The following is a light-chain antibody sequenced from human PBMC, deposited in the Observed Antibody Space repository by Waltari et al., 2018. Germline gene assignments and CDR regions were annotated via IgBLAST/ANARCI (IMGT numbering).Light chain of an antibody. CDR3: QNYVRLPAT. CDR1: QSVGRS. J-gene: IGKJ1*01. Sequence: IVFTPSSGTLSLSSAERATLSCRASQSVGRSLVWYQQKPGQAPRLLIYDASTRATGIPDRFSGSGSGTDFSLTISRLEPEDFAVYFCQNYVRLPATFGQGTKVEIK. CDR2: DAS. V-gene: IGKV3-20*01.